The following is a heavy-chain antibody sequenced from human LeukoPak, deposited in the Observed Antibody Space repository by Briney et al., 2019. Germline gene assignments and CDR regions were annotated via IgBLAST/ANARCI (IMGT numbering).Heavy chain of an antibody. CDR2: INPNSGGT. Sequence: ASVKVSCKASGYTFTGYYMHWVRQAPGQGLEWMGWINPNSGGTNYAQTLQGRVTMTTDTSTSTAYMELRSLRSDDTAVYYCARDSGTIFGIVRYYFDYWGQGTLVTVSS. D-gene: IGHD3-3*01. V-gene: IGHV1-2*02. CDR3: ARDSGTIFGIVRYYFDY. J-gene: IGHJ4*02. CDR1: GYTFTGYY.